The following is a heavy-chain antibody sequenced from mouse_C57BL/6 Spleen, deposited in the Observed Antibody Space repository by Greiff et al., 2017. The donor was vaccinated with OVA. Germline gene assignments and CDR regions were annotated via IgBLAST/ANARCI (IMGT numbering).Heavy chain of an antibody. J-gene: IGHJ1*03. CDR2: IYPGSGNT. CDR1: GYTFTDYY. D-gene: IGHD3-1*01. CDR3: ARGGATEYFDV. Sequence: VQRVESGAELVRPGASVKLSCKASGYTFTDYYINWVKQRPGQGLEWIARIYPGSGNTYYNEKFKGKATLTADKSSSTAYMQLSSLTSEDSAVYCCARGGATEYFDVWGTGTTVTVSS. V-gene: IGHV1-76*01.